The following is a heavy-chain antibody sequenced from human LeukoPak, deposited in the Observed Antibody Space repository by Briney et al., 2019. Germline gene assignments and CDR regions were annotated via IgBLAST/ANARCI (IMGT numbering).Heavy chain of an antibody. D-gene: IGHD3-22*01. CDR1: GYTLTELS. V-gene: IGHV1-24*01. J-gene: IGHJ4*02. CDR2: FDPEDGET. Sequence: ASVKVSCKVSGYTLTELSMHCVRQAPGKGLEWMGGFDPEDGETIYAQKFQGRVTTTEDTSTDTAYMELSSLRSEDTAVYYCARDRGKYDSSGYYYFGTIDCWGQGTLVTVSS. CDR3: ARDRGKYDSSGYYYFGTIDC.